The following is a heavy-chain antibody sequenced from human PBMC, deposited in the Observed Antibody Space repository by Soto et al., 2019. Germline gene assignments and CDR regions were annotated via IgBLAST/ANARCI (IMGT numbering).Heavy chain of an antibody. CDR1: GGSVSSGSYY. D-gene: IGHD5-18*01. V-gene: IGHV4-61*01. Sequence: QVQLQESGPGLVKPSETLSLTCTVSGGSVSSGSYYWSWIRQPPGKGLEWIGYIYYSGSTNYNPSLKSRVTISVDTSKNQFSLKLSSVTAADTAVYYCARTEERRGYSYGGYNWFDPWGQGTLVTVSS. CDR2: IYYSGST. CDR3: ARTEERRGYSYGGYNWFDP. J-gene: IGHJ5*02.